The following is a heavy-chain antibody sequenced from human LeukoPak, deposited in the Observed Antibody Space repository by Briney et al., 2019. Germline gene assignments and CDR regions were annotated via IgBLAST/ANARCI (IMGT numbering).Heavy chain of an antibody. CDR3: AKPLMLGGFGDLYD. CDR2: ISGSGGST. V-gene: IGHV3-23*01. J-gene: IGHJ4*02. CDR1: GFTFSSYA. D-gene: IGHD3-10*01. Sequence: GGSLRLSCAASGFTFSSYAMSWVRQAPGKGLEGVSAISGSGGSTYYADSVKGRFTISRDNSKNTLYLQMNSLRAEDTAVYYCAKPLMLGGFGDLYDWGQGTLVTVSS.